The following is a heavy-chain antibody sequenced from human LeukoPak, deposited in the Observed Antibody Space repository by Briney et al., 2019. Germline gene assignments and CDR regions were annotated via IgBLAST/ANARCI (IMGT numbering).Heavy chain of an antibody. J-gene: IGHJ3*02. Sequence: GRSLRLSCAASGFTFSNYALLWVRQAPGKGLEWVAVISYDGSNKYYADSVKGRFTISRDNSENTLYLQTNSLRAEDTAVYYCVLTVVNAFDIWGQGTLVTVSS. D-gene: IGHD2-21*02. CDR3: VLTVVNAFDI. V-gene: IGHV3-30-3*01. CDR1: GFTFSNYA. CDR2: ISYDGSNK.